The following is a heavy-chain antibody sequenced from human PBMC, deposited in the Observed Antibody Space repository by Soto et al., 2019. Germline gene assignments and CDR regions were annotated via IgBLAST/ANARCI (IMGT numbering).Heavy chain of an antibody. V-gene: IGHV3-21*01. CDR1: GFTFCSYS. D-gene: IGHD3-9*01. CDR2: ISSSSSYI. Sequence: GGSLRLSCAAPGFTFCSYSMDWVRQAPGKGLEWVSSISSSSSYIYYADSVKGRFTISRDNAKNSLYLQMNSLRAEDTAVYYCAAYDILAIFDYWGQGTLVTVSS. CDR3: AAYDILAIFDY. J-gene: IGHJ4*02.